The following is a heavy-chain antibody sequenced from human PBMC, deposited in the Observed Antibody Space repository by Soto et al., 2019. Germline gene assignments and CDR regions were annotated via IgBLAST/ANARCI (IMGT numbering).Heavy chain of an antibody. V-gene: IGHV3-30*18. J-gene: IGHJ4*02. Sequence: SLRLSCAASGFTFSSYGMHWVRQAPGKGLEWVAVISYDGSNKYYADSVKGRFTISRDNSKNTLYLQMNSLRAEDTAVYYCAKVPLLYDSSGFIDYWGQGTLVTVSS. D-gene: IGHD3-22*01. CDR1: GFTFSSYG. CDR2: ISYDGSNK. CDR3: AKVPLLYDSSGFIDY.